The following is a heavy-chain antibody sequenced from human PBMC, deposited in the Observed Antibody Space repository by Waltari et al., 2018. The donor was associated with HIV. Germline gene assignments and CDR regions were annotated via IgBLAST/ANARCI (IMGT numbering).Heavy chain of an antibody. J-gene: IGHJ5*02. CDR1: GFIFNTYS. D-gene: IGHD6-6*01. CDR3: ARDSRGSTWSLNWFDP. V-gene: IGHV3-21*02. Sequence: EVQLVESGGGPVKPGAYLRRSCVTSGFIFNTYSMNWVRQAPGKGPEWVSSISSSGNFKHYADSVKGRFTISRDNAENSLYLQMNGLRAEDTAIYYCARDSRGSTWSLNWFDPWGQGTLVTVSS. CDR2: ISSSGNFK.